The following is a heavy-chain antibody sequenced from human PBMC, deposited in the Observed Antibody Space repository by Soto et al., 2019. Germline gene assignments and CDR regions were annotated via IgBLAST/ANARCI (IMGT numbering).Heavy chain of an antibody. Sequence: DVQLLESGGHLVQPGGSLRLSCAASGFTFSSYAMSWVIQAPGKGLEWVSSVSAGGDITNYSNSVKGRFTITRDNPNNALCLQMNRLRIEATAQYYCASGDRGGSGSPASYYYFGLDIRGRGTTVTAS. CDR3: ASGDRGGSGSPASYYYFGLDI. CDR1: GFTFSSYA. J-gene: IGHJ6*02. V-gene: IGHV3-23*01. CDR2: VSAGGDIT. D-gene: IGHD2-15*01.